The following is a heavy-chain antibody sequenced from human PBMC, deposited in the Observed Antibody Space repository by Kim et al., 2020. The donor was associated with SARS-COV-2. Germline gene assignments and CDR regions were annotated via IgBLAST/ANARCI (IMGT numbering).Heavy chain of an antibody. J-gene: IGHJ4*02. D-gene: IGHD6-13*01. CDR1: GYTFTSYA. CDR2: INTNTGNP. V-gene: IGHV7-4-1*02. Sequence: ASVKVSCKSSGYTFTSYAMNWVRQAPGQGLEWMGWINTNTGNPTYAQGFTGRFVFSLDTSVSTAYLQISSLKAEDTAVYYCARDLRYSSSWPPGGVCDYWGQGTLVTVSS. CDR3: ARDLRYSSSWPPGGVCDY.